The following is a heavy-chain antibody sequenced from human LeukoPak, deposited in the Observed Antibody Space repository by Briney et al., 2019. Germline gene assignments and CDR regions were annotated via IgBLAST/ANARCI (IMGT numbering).Heavy chain of an antibody. CDR2: ISGSGGST. V-gene: IGHV3-23*01. D-gene: IGHD2-15*01. J-gene: IGHJ6*02. CDR3: ARADCSGGGCPYYYYFGSDV. CDR1: QFTFSSYA. Sequence: GGSLRLSCAASQFTFSSYAMGWVRQAPGKGLEWVSGISGSGGSTHYADSVKGRFTISRDNSKNTLYLQMDSLRAEDTAVYYCARADCSGGGCPYYYYFGSDVWGQGTTVTVSS.